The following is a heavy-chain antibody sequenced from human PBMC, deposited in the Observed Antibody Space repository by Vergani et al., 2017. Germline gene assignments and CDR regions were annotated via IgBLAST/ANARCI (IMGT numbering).Heavy chain of an antibody. Sequence: QVQLQQWGAGLLKPSETLALTCAVYGGSFSGYYWSWIRQPPGKGLEWIGEINHSGSTNYNPSLKSRVTISVDTSKNQFSLKLSSVTAADTAVYYCARIVVXAAIRSFIWARFDPWGQGTLVTVSS. CDR1: GGSFSGYY. D-gene: IGHD2-2*02. CDR2: INHSGST. CDR3: ARIVVXAAIRSFIWARFDP. V-gene: IGHV4-34*01. J-gene: IGHJ5*02.